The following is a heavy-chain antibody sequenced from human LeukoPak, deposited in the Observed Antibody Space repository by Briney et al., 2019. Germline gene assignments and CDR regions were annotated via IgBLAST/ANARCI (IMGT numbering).Heavy chain of an antibody. CDR1: GFTFSDYW. CDR2: IKQDGSAK. D-gene: IGHD3-10*01. CDR3: ARDYYGLEGFFDY. Sequence: GGSLRLSCAASGFTFSDYWMSWVRQAPGKGLEWVANIKQDGSAKHYVYSVKGRFTISRDNAKNSLYLQMNSLRVEDTAVYYCARDYYGLEGFFDYWGQGTLVTVSS. V-gene: IGHV3-7*03. J-gene: IGHJ4*02.